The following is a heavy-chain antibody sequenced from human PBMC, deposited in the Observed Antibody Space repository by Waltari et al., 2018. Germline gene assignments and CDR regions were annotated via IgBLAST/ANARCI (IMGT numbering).Heavy chain of an antibody. J-gene: IGHJ4*02. CDR1: GFTVSNNY. CDR3: ARFDFRTGSYY. Sequence: EVQLVESGGGLIQPGGSLRLSCAVSGFTVSNNYMSWVRQAPGKGLEWVSVIYSGGSTYYADSVKGRFTISRDSSENTVYLQMSSLRAEDTALYYCARFDFRTGSYYWGQGTLVTVSS. V-gene: IGHV3-53*01. D-gene: IGHD3-3*01. CDR2: IYSGGST.